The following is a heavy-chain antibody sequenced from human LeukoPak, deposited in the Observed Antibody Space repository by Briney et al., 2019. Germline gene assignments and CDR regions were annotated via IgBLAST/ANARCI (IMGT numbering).Heavy chain of an antibody. CDR1: GLMFSDYF. J-gene: IGHJ4*02. CDR3: ARDNGNKYYFDN. D-gene: IGHD2-8*01. CDR2: ISSNSNYT. V-gene: IGHV3-11*05. Sequence: GGSLRLARAASGLMFSDYFMGWVRHAAGRELGWISYISSNSNYTKYADSVKGRFTISRDNAKNSLYLQMNSLRAEDTAVYYCARDNGNKYYFDNWGQGTLVTVSS.